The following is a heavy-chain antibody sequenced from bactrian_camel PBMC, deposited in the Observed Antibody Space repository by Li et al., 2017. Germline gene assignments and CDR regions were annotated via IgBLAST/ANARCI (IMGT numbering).Heavy chain of an antibody. D-gene: IGHD5*01. CDR2: IDSDGST. CDR1: ESTYRSGC. CDR3: AAGGCVGWDCTIREYEF. V-gene: IGHV3S53*01. Sequence: HVQLVESGGGSVEAGGSLRLSCVASESTYRSGCMGWYREAPGQAREGIASIDSDGSTTYIDSVKDRFTISRDNTKNTLYLQMNSLSPEDTAKYYCAAGGCVGWDCTIREYEFWGQETQVTVS. J-gene: IGHJ4*01.